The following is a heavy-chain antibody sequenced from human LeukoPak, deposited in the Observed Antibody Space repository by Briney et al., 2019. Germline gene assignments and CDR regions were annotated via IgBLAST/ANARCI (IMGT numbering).Heavy chain of an antibody. D-gene: IGHD3-10*01. CDR2: INHSGST. CDR1: GGSFSGYY. CDR3: ARHSSLWFGEYGGGAFDI. Sequence: SETQSLTCAVYGGSFSGYYWSWIRQPPGKGLEWIGEINHSGSTNYNPSLKSRVTISVDTSKNQFSLKLSSVTAADTAVYYCARHSSLWFGEYGGGAFDIWGQGTMVTVSS. V-gene: IGHV4-34*01. J-gene: IGHJ3*02.